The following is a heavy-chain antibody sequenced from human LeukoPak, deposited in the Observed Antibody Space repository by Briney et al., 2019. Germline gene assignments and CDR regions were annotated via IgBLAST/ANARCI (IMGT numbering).Heavy chain of an antibody. CDR2: IYHTGTT. J-gene: IGHJ3*01. CDR1: GGSISSYY. CDR3: ARDLGGYYYDSSGYP. D-gene: IGHD3-22*01. Sequence: SETLSLTCTVSGGSISSYYWSWIRQPPGKGLEYIGYIYHTGTTNYNPSLKSRVTISVDTSKNQFSLKLSSVTAADTAVYYCARDLGGYYYDSSGYPWGQGTMVTVSS. V-gene: IGHV4-59*12.